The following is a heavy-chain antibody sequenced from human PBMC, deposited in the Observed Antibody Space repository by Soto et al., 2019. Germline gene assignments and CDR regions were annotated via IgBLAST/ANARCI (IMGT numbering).Heavy chain of an antibody. CDR3: AKDIRHYDFWSGSDY. D-gene: IGHD3-3*01. V-gene: IGHV3-23*01. CDR2: TSDSGSS. Sequence: PGGSLRLSCGASRFNFNNFAMSWVRQAPGKGLEWVSTTSDSGSSYYTDSVKGRFTISRDNSKNTLYLQMNSLRTEDTALYYCAKDIRHYDFWSGSDYWGQGTLVTVSS. J-gene: IGHJ4*02. CDR1: RFNFNNFA.